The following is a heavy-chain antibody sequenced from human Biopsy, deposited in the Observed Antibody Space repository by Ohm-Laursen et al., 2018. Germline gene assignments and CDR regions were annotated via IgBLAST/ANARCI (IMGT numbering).Heavy chain of an antibody. J-gene: IGHJ5*02. CDR2: IYTSGIT. D-gene: IGHD1-14*01. Sequence: SETLSLTCPVSGGSLSSYSWSWIRQPAGKGLEWIGQIYTSGITNYNPSHKSRVTMSVDTSKNKFSLRVSSVTAADTAVYYCARDRDRRGWFDPWGQGTLVTVSS. V-gene: IGHV4-4*07. CDR1: GGSLSSYS. CDR3: ARDRDRRGWFDP.